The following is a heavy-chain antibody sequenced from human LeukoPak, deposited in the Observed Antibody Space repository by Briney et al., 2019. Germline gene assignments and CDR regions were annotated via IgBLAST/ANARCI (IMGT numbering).Heavy chain of an antibody. D-gene: IGHD1-14*01. J-gene: IGHJ5*02. Sequence: ASVTVSFKASGYTFTNFYMHWVRQAPGQGLAGMGIINPSDDSTIYAHKFQGRVTVTRDTSTSTVYMELSSLRSEDTAVYYCARAWRYTDWFDPWGKGTLVTVSS. CDR1: GYTFTNFY. V-gene: IGHV1-46*01. CDR2: INPSDDST. CDR3: ARAWRYTDWFDP.